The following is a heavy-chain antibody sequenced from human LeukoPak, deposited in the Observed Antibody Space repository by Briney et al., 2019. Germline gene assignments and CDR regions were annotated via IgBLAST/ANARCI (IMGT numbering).Heavy chain of an antibody. D-gene: IGHD1-7*01. CDR3: ARDVEGTTDFDY. Sequence: GASVKVSCKASGYTFTGYYMHWVRQAPGQGLEWMGWINPNSGGTHYAQKFQGRVTLTRDTSISTAYMELSRLRSDDTAVYYCARDVEGTTDFDYWGQGTLVTVSS. CDR2: INPNSGGT. J-gene: IGHJ4*02. V-gene: IGHV1-2*02. CDR1: GYTFTGYY.